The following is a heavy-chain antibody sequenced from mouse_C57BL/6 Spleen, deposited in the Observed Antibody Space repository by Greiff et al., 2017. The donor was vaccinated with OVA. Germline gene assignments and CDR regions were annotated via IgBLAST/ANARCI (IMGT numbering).Heavy chain of an antibody. Sequence: VKLVESGAELVKPGASVKISCKASGYAFSSYWMNWVKQRPGKGLEWIGQIYPGDGDTNYNGKFKGKATLTADKSSSTAYMQLSSLTSVDSAVYFCARNSPFAYWGQGTLVTVSA. CDR1: GYAFSSYW. J-gene: IGHJ3*01. V-gene: IGHV1-80*01. CDR3: ARNSPFAY. CDR2: IYPGDGDT.